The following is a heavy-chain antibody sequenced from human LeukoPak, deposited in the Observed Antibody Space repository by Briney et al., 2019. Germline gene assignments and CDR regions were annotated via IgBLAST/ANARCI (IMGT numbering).Heavy chain of an antibody. CDR1: GFTFSSYW. J-gene: IGHJ3*02. D-gene: IGHD4-17*01. V-gene: IGHV3-74*01. Sequence: GGSLRLSCAASGFTFSSYWMHWVRQAPGKGLVWVSRINSDRSSTSYADSVKGRFTISRDNAKNTLYLQMNSLRAEDTAVYYCARGNDYGDYEGDAFDSWGQGTMVTVSS. CDR2: INSDRSST. CDR3: ARGNDYGDYEGDAFDS.